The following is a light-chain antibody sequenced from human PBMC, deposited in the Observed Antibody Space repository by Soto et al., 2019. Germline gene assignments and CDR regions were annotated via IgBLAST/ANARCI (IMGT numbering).Light chain of an antibody. CDR3: NSFTSATATPYV. Sequence: QSALTQPASVSGSPGQSITISCTGTSSDVGAYDYVSWYQQHPGEAPKLIIYDVTNRPSGVSDRFSGSKSGNTASLTVSGLQTEDESDYYCNSFTSATATPYVFGTGTKVTVL. CDR2: DVT. J-gene: IGLJ1*01. CDR1: SSDVGAYDY. V-gene: IGLV2-14*01.